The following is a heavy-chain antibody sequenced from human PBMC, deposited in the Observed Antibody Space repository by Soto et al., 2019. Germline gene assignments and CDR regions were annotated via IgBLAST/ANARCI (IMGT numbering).Heavy chain of an antibody. CDR2: VSGSGDST. J-gene: IGHJ4*02. V-gene: IGHV3-23*04. D-gene: IGHD2-21*02. Sequence: EVQLVESGGGLVKPGGSLRLSCAASGFTFSSYSMNWVHQAPGKGLEWVSAVSGSGDSTYYADSVKGRFTISRDNSKNTLYLQMNSLRAEDTAVYYCAKGRASDCPGCTQDYWGQGTLVTVSS. CDR3: AKGRASDCPGCTQDY. CDR1: GFTFSSYS.